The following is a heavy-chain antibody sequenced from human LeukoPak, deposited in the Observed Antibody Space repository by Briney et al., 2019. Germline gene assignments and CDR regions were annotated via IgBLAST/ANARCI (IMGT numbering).Heavy chain of an antibody. D-gene: IGHD6-19*01. CDR1: GYTFTNYG. Sequence: GASVKVSCKASGYTFTNYGISWVRQAPGQGLEWMGWISGYNGNTNYAQELQGRVTMTTDTSTNTAYMELRSLRSDDTAVYYCARRRIVAGPDAFDIWGQGTMVTVSS. J-gene: IGHJ3*02. CDR2: ISGYNGNT. CDR3: ARRRIVAGPDAFDI. V-gene: IGHV1-18*01.